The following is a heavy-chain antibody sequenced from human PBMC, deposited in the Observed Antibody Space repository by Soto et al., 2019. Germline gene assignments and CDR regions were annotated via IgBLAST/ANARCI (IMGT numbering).Heavy chain of an antibody. D-gene: IGHD1-26*01. Sequence: SXRVSCAASGFSFSTYAMNWVRQAPGKGLEWLSLISGSGSGTYYADSVKGRFTISRDNSMNTLFLQMNSLRAEDTAVYYCAKDEGNTVVGASRGFDHWGQGTLVTVS. CDR1: GFSFSTYA. V-gene: IGHV3-23*01. J-gene: IGHJ4*02. CDR3: AKDEGNTVVGASRGFDH. CDR2: ISGSGSGT.